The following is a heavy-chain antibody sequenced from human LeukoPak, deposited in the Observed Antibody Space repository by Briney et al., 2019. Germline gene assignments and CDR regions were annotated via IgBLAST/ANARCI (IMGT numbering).Heavy chain of an antibody. D-gene: IGHD1-7*01. V-gene: IGHV1-18*01. J-gene: IGHJ4*02. CDR2: ISAYNGNT. Sequence: ASVNVSCKASGYTFTSYGISWVRQAPGQGLEWMGWISAYNGNTNYAQKLQGRVTMTRDTYTSTVYMELSSLRSEDTAVYYCARERWNYAPLDYWGQGTLVTVSS. CDR1: GYTFTSYG. CDR3: ARERWNYAPLDY.